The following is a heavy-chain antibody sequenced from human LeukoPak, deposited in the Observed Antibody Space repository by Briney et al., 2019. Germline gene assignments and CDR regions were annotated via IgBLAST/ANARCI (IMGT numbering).Heavy chain of an antibody. J-gene: IGHJ3*02. V-gene: IGHV3-48*04. CDR3: AGEGASPDAFDI. D-gene: IGHD1-26*01. Sequence: GSLRLSCAASGFTLSSYAMNWVRQAPGKGLEWVSYISSSGSTIYYADSVKGRFTISRDNAKNSLYLQMNSLRAEDTAVYYCAGEGASPDAFDIWGQGTMVTVSS. CDR1: GFTLSSYA. CDR2: ISSSGSTI.